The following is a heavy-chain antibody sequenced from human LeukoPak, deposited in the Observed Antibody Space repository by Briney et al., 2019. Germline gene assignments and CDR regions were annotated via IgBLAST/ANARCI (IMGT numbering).Heavy chain of an antibody. Sequence: SVKVSCKASGFTFTSSAVQWVRQARGQRLEWIGWIVVGSGNTNYAQKFQERVTITRDMSTSTAYMELSSLRSEDTAVYYCAADSDTVTRPDYNYYGMDVWGKGTTVTVSS. CDR2: IVVGSGNT. V-gene: IGHV1-58*01. D-gene: IGHD4-17*01. CDR3: AADSDTVTRPDYNYYGMDV. J-gene: IGHJ6*04. CDR1: GFTFTSSA.